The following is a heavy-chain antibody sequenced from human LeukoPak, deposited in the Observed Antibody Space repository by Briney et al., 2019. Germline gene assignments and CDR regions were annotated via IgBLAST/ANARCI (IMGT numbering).Heavy chain of an antibody. CDR2: IYYSGST. CDR3: ARAPSGSSYFDY. V-gene: IGHV4-59*01. J-gene: IGHJ4*02. Sequence: SETLSLTCTVSGGSISSYYWSWIRQPPGKGLEWIGYIYYSGSTNYNPSLKSRVTISVDTSKHQFSLKLSSVTAADTAVYYCARAPSGSSYFDYWGQGTLVTVLS. D-gene: IGHD1-26*01. CDR1: GGSISSYY.